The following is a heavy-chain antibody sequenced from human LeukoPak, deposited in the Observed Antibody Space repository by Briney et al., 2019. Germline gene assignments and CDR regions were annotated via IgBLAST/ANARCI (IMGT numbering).Heavy chain of an antibody. V-gene: IGHV1-18*01. D-gene: IGHD3-22*01. CDR1: GYTFTSHG. J-gene: IGHJ3*02. CDR3: ARGRNYYDSSDYYEGDAFDI. Sequence: ASVKVSCKASGYTFTSHGFSWVRQAPGQGLEWMGWINTYIGNTNYAQKFQGRVTITADKSTSTAYMELSSLRSEDTAVYYCARGRNYYDSSDYYEGDAFDIWGQGTVVTVSS. CDR2: INTYIGNT.